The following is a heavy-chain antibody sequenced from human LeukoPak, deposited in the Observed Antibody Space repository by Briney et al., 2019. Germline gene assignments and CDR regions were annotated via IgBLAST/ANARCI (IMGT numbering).Heavy chain of an antibody. CDR1: GGSFSGYY. V-gene: IGHV4-34*01. J-gene: IGHJ5*02. CDR2: INHSGST. CDR3: ASSMVRGVRNPNWFDP. Sequence: PPETLSLTCAVYGGSFSGYYWSWIRQPPGKGLEWIGEINHSGSTNYNPSLKSRVTISVDTSKNQFSLKLSSVTAADTAVYYCASSMVRGVRNPNWFDPWGQGTLVTVSS. D-gene: IGHD3-10*01.